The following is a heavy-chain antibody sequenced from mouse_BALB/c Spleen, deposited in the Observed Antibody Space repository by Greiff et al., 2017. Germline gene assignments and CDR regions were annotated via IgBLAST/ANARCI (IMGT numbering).Heavy chain of an antibody. CDR1: GFTFSDYY. V-gene: IGHV5-4*02. D-gene: IGHD3-1*01. Sequence: EVQLVESGGGLVKPGGSLKLSCAASGFTFSDYYMYWVRQTPEKRLEWVATISDGGSYTYYPDSVKGRFTISRDNAKNNLYLQMSSLKSEDTAMYYCARGGPYAMDYWGQGTSVTVSS. CDR3: ARGGPYAMDY. CDR2: ISDGGSYT. J-gene: IGHJ4*01.